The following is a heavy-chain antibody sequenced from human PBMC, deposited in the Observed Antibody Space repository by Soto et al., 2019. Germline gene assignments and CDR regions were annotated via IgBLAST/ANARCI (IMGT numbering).Heavy chain of an antibody. Sequence: EVQLLESGGGLVQPGGSLRLSCAASGFTFIFFALPWVRQAPGKGLEWVSTMRATDGTKYYAESVKGRFTISRESSKNTMYLQMNSLRVEDTAVSYCAKPYGPLAFDYRGQGTLVTVSS. D-gene: IGHD3-10*01. CDR2: MRATDGTK. V-gene: IGHV3-23*01. CDR3: AKPYGPLAFDY. J-gene: IGHJ4*02. CDR1: GFTFIFFA.